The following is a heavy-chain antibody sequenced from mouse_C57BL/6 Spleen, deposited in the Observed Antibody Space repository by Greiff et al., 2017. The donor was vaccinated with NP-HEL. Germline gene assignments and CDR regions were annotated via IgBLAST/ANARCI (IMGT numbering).Heavy chain of an antibody. V-gene: IGHV1-15*01. CDR1: GYTFPDYE. CDR3: TDGKGAMDY. D-gene: IGHD2-1*01. Sequence: QLQQSGAELVRPGASVTLSCKASGYTFPDYEMHWVKQTPVHGLEWIGAIDPETGGTAYNQKFKGKTILTADKSSSTAYMELPSLTSEDSAVYYCTDGKGAMDYWGQGTSVTVSS. J-gene: IGHJ4*01. CDR2: IDPETGGT.